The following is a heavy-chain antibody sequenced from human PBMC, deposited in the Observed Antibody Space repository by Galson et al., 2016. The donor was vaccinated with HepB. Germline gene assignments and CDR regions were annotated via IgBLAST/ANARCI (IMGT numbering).Heavy chain of an antibody. CDR2: INGTGTIT. V-gene: IGHV3-23*01. CDR1: GLSFSPYA. CDR3: ARGGLGNCYAYGMDV. Sequence: SLRLSCAASGLSFSPYAVSWVRQAPGKGLEWVSAINGTGTITKYADSVKGRFTISRDNSKNTMYLQVNSLRAEDTAVYYCARGGLGNCYAYGMDVWGHGTTVTVSS. J-gene: IGHJ6*02. D-gene: IGHD3/OR15-3a*01.